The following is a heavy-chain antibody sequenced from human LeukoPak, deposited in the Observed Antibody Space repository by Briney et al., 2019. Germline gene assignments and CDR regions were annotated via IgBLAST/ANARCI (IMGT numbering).Heavy chain of an antibody. CDR2: MNTNSGNT. V-gene: IGHV1-8*02. J-gene: IGHJ5*02. D-gene: IGHD1-26*01. CDR3: ARVHDQEPNGWFGP. CDR1: GYTFSSYD. Sequence: GASVKVYCKASGYTFSSYDINWVRQATGQGLEWMGWMNTNSGNTGFAQKFKGRLTLTRDTSIGTAYMELSSLKPEDTAIYYCARVHDQEPNGWFGPWGQGTQVTVSS.